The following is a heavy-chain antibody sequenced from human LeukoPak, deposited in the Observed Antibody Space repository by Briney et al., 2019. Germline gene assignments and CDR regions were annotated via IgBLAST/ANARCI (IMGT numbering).Heavy chain of an antibody. D-gene: IGHD3-16*01. CDR1: GFTFRSYW. CDR3: ARASLRGDY. CDR2: INSDGSST. V-gene: IGHV3-74*01. J-gene: IGHJ4*02. Sequence: GGSLRLSCAASGFTFRSYWMHWVRQAPGEGLLWVSRINSDGSSTAYADSVKGRFTISRDNAKNTLYLQMNSLRAEDTAVYYCARASLRGDYWGQGTLVTVSS.